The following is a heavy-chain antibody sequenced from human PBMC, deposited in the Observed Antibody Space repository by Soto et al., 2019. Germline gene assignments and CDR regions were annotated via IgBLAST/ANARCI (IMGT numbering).Heavy chain of an antibody. J-gene: IGHJ4*02. CDR1: GFTFSSYW. D-gene: IGHD2-15*01. Sequence: EVQLVESGGGLVQPGGSLRLSCAASGFTFSSYWMHWVRQAPGKGLVWVSRINSDGSSTGYADSVMGRFTISRDNAKNTLYQQMNRLRAEDTAVYSCARDQGYCSGGSCYVAGYWGQGTLVTVSS. CDR2: INSDGSST. CDR3: ARDQGYCSGGSCYVAGY. V-gene: IGHV3-74*01.